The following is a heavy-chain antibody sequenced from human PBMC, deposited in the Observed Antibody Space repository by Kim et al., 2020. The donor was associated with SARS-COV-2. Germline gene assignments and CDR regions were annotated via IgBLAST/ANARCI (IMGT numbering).Heavy chain of an antibody. CDR2: INTNTGNP. CDR1: GYTFTSYA. V-gene: IGHV7-4-1*02. J-gene: IGHJ5*02. D-gene: IGHD3-10*01. CDR3: ASSGVRRITMVRGVTNWFDP. Sequence: ASVKVSCKTSGYTFTSYAMNWVRQAPGQGLEWMGWINTNTGNPTYAQGFTGRFVFSLDTSVSTAYLQISSLKAEDTAVYYCASSGVRRITMVRGVTNWFDPWGQGTLVTVSS.